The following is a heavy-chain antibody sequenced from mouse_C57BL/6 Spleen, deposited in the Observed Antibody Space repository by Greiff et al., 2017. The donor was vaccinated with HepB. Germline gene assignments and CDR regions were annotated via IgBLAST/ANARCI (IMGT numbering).Heavy chain of an antibody. V-gene: IGHV1-50*01. CDR2: IDPSDSYT. Sequence: QVQLQQPGAELVKPGASVKLSCKASGYTFTSYWMQWVKQRPGQGLEWIGEIDPSDSYTNYNQKFKGKATLTVDTSSSTAYMQLSSLTSEDSAVYYCASLLMDYWGQGTSVTVSS. CDR1: GYTFTSYW. J-gene: IGHJ4*01. CDR3: ASLLMDY.